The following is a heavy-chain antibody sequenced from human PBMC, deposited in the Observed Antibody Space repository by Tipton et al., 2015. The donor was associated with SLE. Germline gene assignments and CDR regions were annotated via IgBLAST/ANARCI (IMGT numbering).Heavy chain of an antibody. V-gene: IGHV4-61*09. J-gene: IGHJ4*02. CDR2: IYTSGST. CDR3: ARAYYYDSSGFDY. CDR1: GGSISSGSYY. D-gene: IGHD3-22*01. Sequence: LRLSCTVSGGSISSGSYYWSWIRQPAGKGLEWIGYIYTSGSTNYNPSLKSRVTISVDTSKNQFSLKLSSVTAADTAVYYCARAYYYDSSGFDYWGQGTLVTVSS.